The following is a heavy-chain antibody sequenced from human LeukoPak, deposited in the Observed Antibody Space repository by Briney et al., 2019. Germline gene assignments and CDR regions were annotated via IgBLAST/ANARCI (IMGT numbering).Heavy chain of an antibody. J-gene: IGHJ4*02. Sequence: GGSLRLSCIASGFSFSGHWMHWARQLPGEGLVWVSRISPTGSTTSYADSVKGRFTVSRDNAKNTLYLQVNNLRAEDTAVYYCARGPNSNWSGLDFRGQGTLLTVSS. CDR3: ARGPNSNWSGLDF. D-gene: IGHD6-6*01. CDR2: ISPTGSTT. V-gene: IGHV3-74*01. CDR1: GFSFSGHW.